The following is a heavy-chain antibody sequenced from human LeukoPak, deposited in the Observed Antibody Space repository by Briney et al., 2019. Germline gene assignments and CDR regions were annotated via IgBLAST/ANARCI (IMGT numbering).Heavy chain of an antibody. Sequence: SETLSLTCTVSGGSLITYYWNWIRQPAGKGLEWIGRVYTNGGTNYNPSLKSRLTVSVDTSKNQFSLSLSSVTAADTAVYYCAREYYDFWSGYYTKREGNWFDPWGQGTLVTVSS. V-gene: IGHV4-4*07. J-gene: IGHJ5*02. D-gene: IGHD3-3*01. CDR3: AREYYDFWSGYYTKREGNWFDP. CDR1: GGSLITYY. CDR2: VYTNGGT.